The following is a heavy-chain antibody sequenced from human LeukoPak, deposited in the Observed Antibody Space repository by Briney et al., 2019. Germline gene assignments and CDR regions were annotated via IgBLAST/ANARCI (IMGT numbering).Heavy chain of an antibody. J-gene: IGHJ4*02. Sequence: PSETLSLTCTVSGGSISSGDYYWSWIRQPPGKGLEWIGYIYYSGSTYYNPSLKSRVTISVDTSKNQFSLKLSSVTAADTAVYYCARVVEDFWGGYELFDYWGQGTLVTVSS. V-gene: IGHV4-30-4*01. D-gene: IGHD3-3*01. CDR2: IYYSGST. CDR1: GGSISSGDYY. CDR3: ARVVEDFWGGYELFDY.